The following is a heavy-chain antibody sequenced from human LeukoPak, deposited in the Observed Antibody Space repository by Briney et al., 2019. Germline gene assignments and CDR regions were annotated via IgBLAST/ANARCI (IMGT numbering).Heavy chain of an antibody. Sequence: SETLSLTCAVYGGSFSGYYWSWIRQPPGKGLEWMGEINHRGSTNYHPDLKRRLTISVDTSKNQFSLKLSSVTAEDTAVYYCARASYYYDSSGFQGGYYFDYWGQGTLVTVSS. J-gene: IGHJ4*02. CDR2: INHRGST. D-gene: IGHD3-22*01. CDR1: GGSFSGYY. CDR3: ARASYYYDSSGFQGGYYFDY. V-gene: IGHV4-34*01.